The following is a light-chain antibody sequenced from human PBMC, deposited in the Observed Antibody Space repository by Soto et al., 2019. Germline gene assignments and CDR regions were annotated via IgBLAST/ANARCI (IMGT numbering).Light chain of an antibody. CDR1: SSDVGGYDL. CDR3: TSSTTDSLYV. V-gene: IGLV2-14*02. J-gene: IGLJ1*01. CDR2: EAT. Sequence: QSALTQPASVSGSPGQSITISCTGTSSDVGGYDLVSWYQHHPGKVPKLIIYEATKWPSGVSHRFSGSKSGSTASLTISGLQAEDEADYFCTSSTTDSLYVFGTGTKLTVL.